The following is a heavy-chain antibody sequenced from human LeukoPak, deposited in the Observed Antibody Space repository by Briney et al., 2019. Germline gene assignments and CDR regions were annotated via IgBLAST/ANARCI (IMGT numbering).Heavy chain of an antibody. CDR3: ASGRQLGY. CDR2: ISGSGGTT. D-gene: IGHD6-13*01. CDR1: GFTFGNYA. Sequence: PGGSLRLSCAASGFTFGNYAMSWVRQAPGKGLEWVSGISGSGGTTYYADSVKGRFTISRDNPENTLYLQMNSLRVEDTAIYYCASGRQLGYWGQGTLATVSA. J-gene: IGHJ4*02. V-gene: IGHV3-23*01.